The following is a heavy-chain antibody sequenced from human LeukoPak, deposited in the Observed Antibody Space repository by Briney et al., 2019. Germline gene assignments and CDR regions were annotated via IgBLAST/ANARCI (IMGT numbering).Heavy chain of an antibody. D-gene: IGHD3-16*02. J-gene: IGHJ3*02. V-gene: IGHV4-59*01. Sequence: SETLSLTCTVSGGSISSYYWNWIRQPPGKGLEYIGYIFYSGRTNYNPSLKSRVTLSVDTSKNWFSLRLTSMTAADTAVYYCARSKPALASYRYAFDIWGQGTMVTVSS. CDR1: GGSISSYY. CDR3: ARSKPALASYRYAFDI. CDR2: IFYSGRT.